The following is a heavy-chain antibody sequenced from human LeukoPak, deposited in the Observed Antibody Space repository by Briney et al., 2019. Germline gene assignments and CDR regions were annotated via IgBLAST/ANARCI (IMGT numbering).Heavy chain of an antibody. D-gene: IGHD2-15*01. J-gene: IGHJ4*02. CDR3: AAQPCSVGRCYLDY. Sequence: PGGSLRLSRAASGVTFSSLAMHWVRQAPGKGLEWVAVISHHGSDQYYADSVKGRFTISRDNSKNTLYLQMNSLGAEDTAVYYCAAQPCSVGRCYLDYWGQGTLVTVSS. CDR1: GVTFSSLA. CDR2: ISHHGSDQ. V-gene: IGHV3-30*04.